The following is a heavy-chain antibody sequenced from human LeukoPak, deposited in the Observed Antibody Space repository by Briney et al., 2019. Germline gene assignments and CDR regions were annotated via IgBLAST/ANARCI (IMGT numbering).Heavy chain of an antibody. D-gene: IGHD1-26*01. J-gene: IGHJ5*02. CDR1: GFTFSSYS. CDR3: ARGEGRFDP. CDR2: ITGSSYNR. Sequence: GGSLRLSCVASGFTFSSYSMNWVRQAPGKGLEWVSSITGSSYNRYYAVSLKGRFTISRDNANNSLYLQMNSLKTEDTAVYYCARGEGRFDPWGQGTLVTVSA. V-gene: IGHV3-21*06.